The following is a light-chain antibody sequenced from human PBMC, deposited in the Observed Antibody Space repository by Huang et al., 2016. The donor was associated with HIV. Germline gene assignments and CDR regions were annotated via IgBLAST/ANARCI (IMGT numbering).Light chain of an antibody. CDR3: QQYGVSPRT. CDR2: GAS. CDR1: QSVSSSN. V-gene: IGKV3-20*01. Sequence: EIVLTQSPGTQSLSPGERATLSCRASQSVSSSNIAGYQQNPGQAPRLLIYGASNRATGIPDRFSGSGSGTDFTLTISRLEPEDFAVYYCQQYGVSPRTFGQGTKLEIK. J-gene: IGKJ2*01.